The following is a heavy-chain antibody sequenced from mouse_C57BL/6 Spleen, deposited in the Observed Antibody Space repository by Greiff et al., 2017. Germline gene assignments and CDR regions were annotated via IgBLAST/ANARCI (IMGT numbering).Heavy chain of an antibody. J-gene: IGHJ4*01. CDR3: ARSMDD. CDR2: FYPGDGDT. V-gene: IGHV1-82*01. Sequence: VQLVESGPELVKPGASVKISCKASGYAFSGSWMNWVKQRPGKGLGWIGRFYPGDGDTNYNGKFKGKATLTADKSSSTAYMQLSSLTSEDSAVYFCARSMDDWGQGTSVTVSS. CDR1: GYAFSGSW.